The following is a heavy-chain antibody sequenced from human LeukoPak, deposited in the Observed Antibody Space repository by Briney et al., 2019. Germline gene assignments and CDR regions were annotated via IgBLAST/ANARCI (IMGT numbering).Heavy chain of an antibody. V-gene: IGHV4-34*01. CDR1: GGSFSGYY. J-gene: IGHJ4*02. CDR3: ARGRRWLQLEGGDY. D-gene: IGHD5-12*01. Sequence: PSETLSLTCAVYGGSFSGYYWSWIRQPPGKGLEWIGEINHSGSTNYNPSLKSRVTISVDTSKNQFSLKLSSVTAADTAVYYCARGRRWLQLEGGDYWGQGTLVTVSS. CDR2: INHSGST.